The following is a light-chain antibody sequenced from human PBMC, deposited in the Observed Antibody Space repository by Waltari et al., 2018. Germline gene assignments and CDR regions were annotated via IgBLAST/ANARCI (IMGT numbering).Light chain of an antibody. CDR2: NSF. J-gene: IGKJ2*01. CDR1: QSITTW. CDR3: QHYHSYPVT. V-gene: IGKV1-5*03. Sequence: DIQMTQSPSTLSASVGDRVIITYRASQSITTWLAWYQHKPGKAPDLLISNSFTLQNGVPSRFSGSGSGTEFTLTISSLQPDDFATYYCQHYHSYPVTFGQGTKVEIK.